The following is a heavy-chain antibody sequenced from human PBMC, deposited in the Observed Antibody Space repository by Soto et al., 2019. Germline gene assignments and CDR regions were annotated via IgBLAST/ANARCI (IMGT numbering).Heavy chain of an antibody. D-gene: IGHD6-13*01. Sequence: SETLSLTCAVNGRSFRGYYWNRISQPPWKGLEWIGEINHSVSTNYNPSLKSRVTISVDTSKNQFSLKLSSVTAADTAVYYCARGWQLRYYYGMDVWGQGTTVTVS. V-gene: IGHV4-34*01. CDR2: INHSVST. CDR3: ARGWQLRYYYGMDV. J-gene: IGHJ6*02. CDR1: GRSFRGYY.